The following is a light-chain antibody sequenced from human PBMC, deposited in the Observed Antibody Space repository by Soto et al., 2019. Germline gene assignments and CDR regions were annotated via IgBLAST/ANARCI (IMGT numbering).Light chain of an antibody. Sequence: DILLTQTQLSSPVTVGQAASISCKSSQSLVHGDGNTYLSWLQQRPGQPPRLLIYKVSQRSSGVPDRFRGSGAGTDFTLQINRVEAEDVGVYYCMQATQFPGTFGQGTKVEI. CDR2: KVS. CDR3: MQATQFPGT. V-gene: IGKV2-24*01. CDR1: QSLVHGDGNTY. J-gene: IGKJ2*01.